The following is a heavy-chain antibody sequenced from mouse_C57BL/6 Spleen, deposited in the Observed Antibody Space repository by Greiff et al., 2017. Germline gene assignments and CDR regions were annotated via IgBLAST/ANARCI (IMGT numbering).Heavy chain of an antibody. CDR1: GFTFSSYA. J-gene: IGHJ2*01. Sequence: DVMLVESGGGLVKPGGSLKLSCAASGFTFSSYAMSWVRQTPEKRLEWVATISDGGSYTNYPDNVKGRFTFSRDNAKNNLYLQMSHLKSEDTAMYYCARLGGRYVDYWGQGTTLTVSA. V-gene: IGHV5-4*03. CDR2: ISDGGSYT. CDR3: ARLGGRYVDY. D-gene: IGHD1-1*02.